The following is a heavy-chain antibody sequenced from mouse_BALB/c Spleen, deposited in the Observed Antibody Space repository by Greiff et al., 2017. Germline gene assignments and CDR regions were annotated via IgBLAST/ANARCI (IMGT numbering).Heavy chain of an antibody. J-gene: IGHJ1*01. CDR2: FYPGDGDT. V-gene: IGHV1-82*01. Sequence: QVQLQQSGPELVKPGASVKISCKSSGYAFSSSWMNWVKQRPGQGLEWIGRFYPGDGDTNYNGKFKGKATLTAVKSSSTAYMQLSSLTSVDSAVYYCARSHYGSSLWYLDVWGAGTTVT. CDR3: ARSHYGSSLWYLDV. CDR1: GYAFSSSW. D-gene: IGHD1-1*01.